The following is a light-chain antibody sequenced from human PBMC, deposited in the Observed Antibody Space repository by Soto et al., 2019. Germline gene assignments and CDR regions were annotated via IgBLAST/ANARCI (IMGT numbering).Light chain of an antibody. Sequence: SYELTQPPSVSVSPGQTARLTCSGDALPKQYAYWYQQKPGQAPVLVIYKDSERPSGIPERFSGASSGTTVTLTISGVQAEDEADDDCQSADSSGTDRVFGGGTKLTVL. CDR2: KDS. V-gene: IGLV3-25*02. J-gene: IGLJ2*01. CDR1: ALPKQY. CDR3: QSADSSGTDRV.